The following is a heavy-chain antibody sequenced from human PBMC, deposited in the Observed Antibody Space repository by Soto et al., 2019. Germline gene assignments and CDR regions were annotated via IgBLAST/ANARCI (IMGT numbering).Heavy chain of an antibody. CDR1: GGSISNNNCY. V-gene: IGHV4-39*01. CDR3: ARASVTMSGTDFDS. D-gene: IGHD6-13*01. Sequence: PSETLSLTCTVSGGSISNNNCYWGWIRQPPGKGLEWIGNIYYRGTTYYNPSLKSRVTISVDTSKNQFSLKLSSVTAADTAVYFCARASVTMSGTDFDSWGQGTLVTVSS. J-gene: IGHJ4*02. CDR2: IYYRGTT.